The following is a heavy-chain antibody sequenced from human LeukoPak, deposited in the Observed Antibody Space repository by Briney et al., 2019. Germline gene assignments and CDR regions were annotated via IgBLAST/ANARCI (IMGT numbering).Heavy chain of an antibody. D-gene: IGHD6-25*01. Sequence: SETLSLTCTVSGGSISSGDYYWSWIRQPPGKGLEWIGYIHNSGSTDYNPSLKSRVTISVDTSKNQFSLKLSSVAAADTAVYYCGRTGYSSGWGFDYWGQGTLVTVSS. V-gene: IGHV4-30-4*01. CDR1: GGSISSGDYY. CDR3: GRTGYSSGWGFDY. CDR2: IHNSGST. J-gene: IGHJ4*02.